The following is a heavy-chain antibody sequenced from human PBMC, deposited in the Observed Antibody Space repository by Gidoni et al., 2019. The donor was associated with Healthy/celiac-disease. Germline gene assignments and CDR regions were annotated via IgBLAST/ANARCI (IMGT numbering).Heavy chain of an antibody. CDR3: AKDRGTAMYYYYGMDV. CDR1: ESTFRSHG. V-gene: IGHV3-30*18. Sequence: QVQLVESGGGVVQPRRTLGLYCVASESTFRSHGMQWVRQAPGKGLEWVAVISYDGSNKYYADSVKGRFTISRDNSKNTLYLQMNSLRAEDTAVYYCAKDRGTAMYYYYGMDVWGQGTTVTVSS. J-gene: IGHJ6*02. CDR2: ISYDGSNK. D-gene: IGHD1-1*01.